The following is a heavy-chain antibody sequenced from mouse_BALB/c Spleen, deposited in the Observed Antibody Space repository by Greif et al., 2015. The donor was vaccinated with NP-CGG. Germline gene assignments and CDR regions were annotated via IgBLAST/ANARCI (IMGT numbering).Heavy chain of an antibody. V-gene: IGHV1S81*02. J-gene: IGHJ3*01. CDR2: INPSNGRT. D-gene: IGHD3-2*01. CDR1: GYTFTSYW. CDR3: ARKDSSGPFAY. Sequence: VQLQQSGAELVKPGASVKLSCKASGYTFTSYWMHWVKQRPGQGLEWIGEINPSNGRTSYNEKFKSKATLTVDKSSSTAYMQLSSLTSEDSAVYYCARKDSSGPFAYWGQGTLVTVSA.